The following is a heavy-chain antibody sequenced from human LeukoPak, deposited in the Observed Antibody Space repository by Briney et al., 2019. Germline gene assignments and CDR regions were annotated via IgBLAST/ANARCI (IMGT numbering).Heavy chain of an antibody. V-gene: IGHV1-2*06. D-gene: IGHD3-3*01. J-gene: IGHJ1*01. CDR2: INPNSGGT. CDR3: ARGLYDFWSGTKPYFQH. Sequence: GASVKVSCKASGYSFTGYYMNWVRQAPGQGLEWMGRINPNSGGTNYAQKFQGRVTMTRDTSISTAYMELSRLRSDDTAVYYCARGLYDFWSGTKPYFQHWGQGTLVTVSS. CDR1: GYSFTGYY.